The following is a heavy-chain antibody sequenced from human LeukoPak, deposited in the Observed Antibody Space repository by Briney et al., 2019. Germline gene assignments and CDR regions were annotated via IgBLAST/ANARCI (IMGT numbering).Heavy chain of an antibody. CDR3: ARDKERQLWIDY. Sequence: MASETLSLTCAVSGGSISSSNWWSWVRQPPGKGLEWIGEIYHSGSTNYNPSLKSRVTISVDKSKNQFSLKLSSVTAADTAVYYCARDKERQLWIDYWGQGTLVTVSS. CDR2: IYHSGST. CDR1: GGSISSSNW. D-gene: IGHD5-18*01. V-gene: IGHV4-4*02. J-gene: IGHJ4*02.